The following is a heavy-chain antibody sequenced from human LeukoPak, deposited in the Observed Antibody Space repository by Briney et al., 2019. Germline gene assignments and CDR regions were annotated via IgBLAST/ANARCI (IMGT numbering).Heavy chain of an antibody. J-gene: IGHJ6*02. Sequence: QAGGSLRLSCAAPGFIFSNYWMSWVRQAPGKGLEWVASINHNGNVNYYVDSVKGRFTIPRDNAKNSLYLQMSNLRAEDTAVYFCARGGGLDVWGQGATVTVSS. D-gene: IGHD3-16*01. CDR2: INHNGNVN. V-gene: IGHV3-7*03. CDR3: ARGGGLDV. CDR1: GFIFSNYW.